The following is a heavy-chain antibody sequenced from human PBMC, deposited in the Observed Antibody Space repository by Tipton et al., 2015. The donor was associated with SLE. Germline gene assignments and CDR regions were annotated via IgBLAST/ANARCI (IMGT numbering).Heavy chain of an antibody. J-gene: IGHJ4*02. Sequence: TLSLTCGVYGGSFTGYYWGWIRQPPGKGLEWIGTISHSEGSYYNPSLKSRVTMSVDTSKNQFSLKLNSVTAADTAVYYCARLEGDGYKWYFGYWGQGILVTVSS. CDR1: GGSFTGYY. D-gene: IGHD5-24*01. CDR2: ISHSEGS. V-gene: IGHV4-38-2*01. CDR3: ARLEGDGYKWYFGY.